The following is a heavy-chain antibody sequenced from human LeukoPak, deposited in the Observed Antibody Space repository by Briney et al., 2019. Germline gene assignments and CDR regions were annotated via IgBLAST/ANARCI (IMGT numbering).Heavy chain of an antibody. Sequence: GASVKVSCTASGYTFTSYGISWVRQAPGQGLEWMGWISGHNGKTNYAQKLQGRVTMTTDTSTSTAYMELRSLRSDDTAVYYRARDPGHNPETDAFDIWGQGTMVTVSS. CDR1: GYTFTSYG. D-gene: IGHD1-1*01. J-gene: IGHJ3*02. CDR2: ISGHNGKT. CDR3: ARDPGHNPETDAFDI. V-gene: IGHV1-18*01.